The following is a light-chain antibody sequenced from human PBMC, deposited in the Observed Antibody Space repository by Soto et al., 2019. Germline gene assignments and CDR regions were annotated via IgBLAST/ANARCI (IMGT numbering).Light chain of an antibody. V-gene: IGKV3-11*01. CDR2: DAS. CDR3: QQYGSSYT. J-gene: IGKJ2*01. Sequence: EIVLTQSPATLSLSPGERATLSCRASQSVRSYLAWYQQKPGQAPRLLIYDASNRATDIPARFSGSGSGTDFTLTISRLEPEDFAVYYCQQYGSSYTFGQGTKLEIK. CDR1: QSVRSY.